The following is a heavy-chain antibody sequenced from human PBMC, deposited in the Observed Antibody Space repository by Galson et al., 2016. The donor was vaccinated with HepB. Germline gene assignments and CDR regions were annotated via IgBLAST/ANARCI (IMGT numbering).Heavy chain of an antibody. D-gene: IGHD4/OR15-4a*01. CDR2: ISGSGGST. J-gene: IGHJ5*02. CDR1: GFTFSTYA. V-gene: IGHV3-23*01. CDR3: AQPHQPTTMVTPYVS. Sequence: SLRLSCAASGFTFSTYAMTWVRQAPGKGLEWVSTISGSGGSTFSADSVKGRFTTSRDNSNNTLFLQMNSLRADDTAVYYCAQPHQPTTMVTPYVSWGQGTLVTVSS.